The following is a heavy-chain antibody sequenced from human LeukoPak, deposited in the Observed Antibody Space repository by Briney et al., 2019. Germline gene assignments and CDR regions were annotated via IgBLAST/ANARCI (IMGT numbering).Heavy chain of an antibody. D-gene: IGHD3-10*01. J-gene: IGHJ3*02. V-gene: IGHV3-23*01. CDR1: GFTFSSYA. Sequence: PGGSLRLSCAASGFTFSSYAMSWVRQAPGKGLEWVSAISGSGGSTYYADSVKGRFTISRDNSKNTLYLQMNSLRAEDTAVYYCAKGALLWFGELNDAFDIRGQGTMVTVSS. CDR3: AKGALLWFGELNDAFDI. CDR2: ISGSGGST.